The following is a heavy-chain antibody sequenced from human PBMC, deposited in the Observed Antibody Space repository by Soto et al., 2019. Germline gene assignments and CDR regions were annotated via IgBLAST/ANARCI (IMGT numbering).Heavy chain of an antibody. CDR1: GGSISSYY. V-gene: IGHV4-59*01. CDR3: ERGIDVARWERRGGPWFDT. J-gene: IGHJ5*02. Sequence: SETLSLTCTVSGGSISSYYWSWIRQPPGKGLEWIGYIYYSGSTNYNPSLKSRVTISVDTSKNQFSLKLSSVTAADTAVYYCERGIDVARWERRGGPWFDTSGPATLVTVSS. CDR2: IYYSGST. D-gene: IGHD1-26*01.